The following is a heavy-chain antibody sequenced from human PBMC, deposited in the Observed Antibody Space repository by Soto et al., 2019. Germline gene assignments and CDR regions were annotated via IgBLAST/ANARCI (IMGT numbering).Heavy chain of an antibody. CDR3: AKDLVNYYDFWSGYYSGFDP. J-gene: IGHJ5*02. V-gene: IGHV3-23*01. CDR1: GFTFSSYA. D-gene: IGHD3-3*01. CDR2: TSASGGGT. Sequence: GGSLRLSCAASGFTFSSYAMSWVRQAPGKGLEWVSSTSASGGGTYYADSVKGRFTISRDNSKSTLYLQMNNLRSEDTAVYYCAKDLVNYYDFWSGYYSGFDPCGQGALVTVSS.